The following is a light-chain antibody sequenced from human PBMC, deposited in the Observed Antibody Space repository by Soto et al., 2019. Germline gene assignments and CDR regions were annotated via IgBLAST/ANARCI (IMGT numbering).Light chain of an antibody. J-gene: IGKJ5*01. Sequence: EVVLTQSPATLSLSPGERATLSCRASQYITIYLAWYQQKPGQAPRLLIYDASNRATGIPARFSGSGSGTDFTLTISSLEPDDFAVYYCQLRADWPITFGQGTRLEIK. V-gene: IGKV3-11*01. CDR2: DAS. CDR3: QLRADWPIT. CDR1: QYITIY.